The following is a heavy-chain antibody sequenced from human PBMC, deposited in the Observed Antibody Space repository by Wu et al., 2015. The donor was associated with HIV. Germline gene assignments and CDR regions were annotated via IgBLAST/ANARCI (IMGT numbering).Heavy chain of an antibody. J-gene: IGHJ4*02. D-gene: IGHD2-2*01. V-gene: IGHV1-2*02. Sequence: VQLVQSGREVKKPGASVKVSCKASGYTFTGYYMHWVRQAPGQGLEWMGWINPNSGGTNYAQKFQGRVTMTRDTSISTAYMELSRLRSDDTAVYYCARSPDIVVVPAAMPLDYWGQGTLVTVSS. CDR2: INPNSGGT. CDR1: GYTFTGYY. CDR3: ARSPDIVVVPAAMPLDY.